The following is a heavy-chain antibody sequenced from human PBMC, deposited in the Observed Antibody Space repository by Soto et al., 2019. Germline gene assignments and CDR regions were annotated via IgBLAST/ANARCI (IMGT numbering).Heavy chain of an antibody. CDR2: IWDDGSNK. CDR1: GFTFSSYV. J-gene: IGHJ6*02. Sequence: GGSLRLSCAASGFTFSSYVMHWVRQAPGKGLEWVAVIWDDGSNKYYADSVKGRFTISRDNSKNRLYLPMTSRRAENTAVYYFARDPNGAGIEVCGQGITVTVSS. CDR3: ARDPNGAGIEV. V-gene: IGHV3-33*01.